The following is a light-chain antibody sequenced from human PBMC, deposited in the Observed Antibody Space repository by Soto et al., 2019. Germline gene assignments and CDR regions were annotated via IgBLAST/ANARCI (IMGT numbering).Light chain of an antibody. Sequence: EIVMTQSPATLSVSPGGRATLSCRASQSISDTLAWYQQKPGQAPRLLIHGASTRATGFPARFSGSGSGTDFTLTISSLQPEDFATYCCLQYKSYPWTFGQGTKVDIK. CDR1: QSISDT. J-gene: IGKJ1*01. CDR3: LQYKSYPWT. CDR2: GAS. V-gene: IGKV3-15*01.